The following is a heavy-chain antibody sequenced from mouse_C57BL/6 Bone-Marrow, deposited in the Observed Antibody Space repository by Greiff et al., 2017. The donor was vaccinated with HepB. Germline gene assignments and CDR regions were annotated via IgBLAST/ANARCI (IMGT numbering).Heavy chain of an antibody. CDR3: ARRYGTLYIDY. J-gene: IGHJ2*01. CDR2: INPNNGGT. CDR1: GYTLTDYN. V-gene: IGHV1-22*01. D-gene: IGHD2-1*01. Sequence: VQLQQSGPELVKPGASVKMSCKASGYTLTDYNMHWVKQSHGKSLEWIGYINPNNGGTSYNQKFKGKATLTVNKSSSTAYMELRSLTSDDSAVYYCARRYGTLYIDYWGQGTTLTVSS.